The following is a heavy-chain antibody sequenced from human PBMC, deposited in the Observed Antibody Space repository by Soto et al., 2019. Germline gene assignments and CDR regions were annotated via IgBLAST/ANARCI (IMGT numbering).Heavy chain of an antibody. Sequence: QVQLVQSGAEVKKPGASVKVSCKASGYTFTSYGISWVRQAPGQGLEWMGWISAYNGNTNYAQKLQGRVTMTTDTSTSRAYMELRSRRSADTAVDYCARAVYSGYVPDAFDIWGQGTMVTVSS. J-gene: IGHJ3*02. CDR1: GYTFTSYG. D-gene: IGHD5-12*01. CDR2: ISAYNGNT. V-gene: IGHV1-18*01. CDR3: ARAVYSGYVPDAFDI.